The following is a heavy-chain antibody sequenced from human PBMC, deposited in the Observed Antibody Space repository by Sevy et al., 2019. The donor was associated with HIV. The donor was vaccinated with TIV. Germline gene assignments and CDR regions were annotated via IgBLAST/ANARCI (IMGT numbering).Heavy chain of an antibody. V-gene: IGHV3-11*04. CDR1: GFTFSDYY. CDR2: ISSSGSTI. CDR3: AGPYYYDSSGYYQARGRGYGMDV. D-gene: IGHD3-22*01. Sequence: GGSLRLSCAASGFTFSDYYMSWIRQAPGKGLEWVSYISSSGSTIYYADSVKGRFTISRDNAKNSLYLQMNSLRAEETAVYYCAGPYYYDSSGYYQARGRGYGMDVWGQGTTVTVSS. J-gene: IGHJ6*02.